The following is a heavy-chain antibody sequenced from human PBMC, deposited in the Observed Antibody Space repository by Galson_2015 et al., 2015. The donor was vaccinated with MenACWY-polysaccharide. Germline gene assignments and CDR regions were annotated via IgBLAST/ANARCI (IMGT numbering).Heavy chain of an antibody. D-gene: IGHD2-15*01. CDR1: GFTFSSYG. CDR2: IWYDGSNK. CDR3: ARVPNCSGGSCYSDPYYYYGMDV. Sequence: SLRLSCAASGFTFSSYGMHWVRQAPGKGLEWVAVIWYDGSNKYYADSVKGRFTISRDNSKNTLYLQMNSLRAEDTAVYYCARVPNCSGGSCYSDPYYYYGMDVWGQGTTVTVSS. J-gene: IGHJ6*02. V-gene: IGHV3-33*01.